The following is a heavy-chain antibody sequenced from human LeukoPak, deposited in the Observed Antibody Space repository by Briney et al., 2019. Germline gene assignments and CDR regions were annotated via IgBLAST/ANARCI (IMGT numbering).Heavy chain of an antibody. Sequence: GGSLRLSCAASGFTFSSYGMHWVRQAPGKGGEWVAFIRYDGSNKYYADSVKGRFSISRDSARNSLFLQMNSLRVEDTALYYCAREGGANWDPFDYWGQGTLVTVSS. D-gene: IGHD7-27*01. V-gene: IGHV3-30*02. CDR2: IRYDGSNK. J-gene: IGHJ4*02. CDR1: GFTFSSYG. CDR3: AREGGANWDPFDY.